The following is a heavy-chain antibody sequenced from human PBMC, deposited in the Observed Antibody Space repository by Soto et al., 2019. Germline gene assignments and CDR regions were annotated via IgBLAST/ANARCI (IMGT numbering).Heavy chain of an antibody. CDR2: ISYDGSNK. CDR1: GFTFSSYA. Sequence: GGSLRLSCAASGFTFSSYAMHWVRQAPGKGLEWVAVISYDGSNKYYADSVKGRFTISRDNSKNTLYLQMNSLRAEDTAVYYCARDPTGLTIFGVSPFDYWGQGTLVTSPQ. J-gene: IGHJ4*02. D-gene: IGHD3-3*01. V-gene: IGHV3-30-3*01. CDR3: ARDPTGLTIFGVSPFDY.